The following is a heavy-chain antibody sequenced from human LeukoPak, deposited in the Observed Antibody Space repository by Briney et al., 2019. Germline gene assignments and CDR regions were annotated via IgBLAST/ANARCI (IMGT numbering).Heavy chain of an antibody. CDR1: GFTVRSIY. V-gene: IGHV3-53*01. CDR2: IYCGGST. Sequence: PEGSLRLPCAAWGFTVRSIYKLGVPEPPGKGGEGGADIYCGGSTYYADSVKGRVTISRDKSKNTLYLQMSSLRAEDTAVYYCARVLCVVVQAADSWGQGTLVTVSS. D-gene: IGHD2-2*01. CDR3: ARVLCVVVQAADS. J-gene: IGHJ1*01.